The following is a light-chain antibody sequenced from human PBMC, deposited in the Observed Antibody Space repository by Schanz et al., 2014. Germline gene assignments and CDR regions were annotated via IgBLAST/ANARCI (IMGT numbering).Light chain of an antibody. J-gene: IGKJ5*01. CDR2: AAS. V-gene: IGKV1-39*01. Sequence: DIQMTQSPSSLSASVGDRVTITCRASQSISSYLNWYQQKPGKAPKLLIYAASSLQSGVPSRFSRSRSGKDFTLNISSLQPEDFATYYCQHCYNPPLTFGHCTRLEIK. CDR1: QSISSY. CDR3: QHCYNPPLT.